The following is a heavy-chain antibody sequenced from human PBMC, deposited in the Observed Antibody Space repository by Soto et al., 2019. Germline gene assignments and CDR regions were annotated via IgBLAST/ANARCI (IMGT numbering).Heavy chain of an antibody. V-gene: IGHV1-69*13. J-gene: IGHJ4*02. D-gene: IGHD5-18*01. CDR2: IIPIFGTA. Sequence: SVKVSCKASGGTFSSYAISWVRQAPGQGLEWMGGIIPIFGTANYAQKFQGRVTITADESTSTAYMELSSLRSEDTAVYYCARDASNVYGYYYFDYWGQGTLVTVSS. CDR1: GGTFSSYA. CDR3: ARDASNVYGYYYFDY.